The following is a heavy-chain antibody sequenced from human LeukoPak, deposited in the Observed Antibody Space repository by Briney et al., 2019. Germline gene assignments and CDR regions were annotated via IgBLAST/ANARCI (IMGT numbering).Heavy chain of an antibody. CDR3: ARDVLMVYAFDY. CDR1: GFTFSSYS. J-gene: IGHJ4*02. Sequence: GGSLRLSCAASGFTFSSYSMNWVRQAPGKGLEWASSISSSSSYIYYADSVKGRFTISRDNAKNSLYLQMNSLRAEDTAVYYCARDVLMVYAFDYWGQGTLVTVSS. D-gene: IGHD2-8*01. V-gene: IGHV3-21*01. CDR2: ISSSSSYI.